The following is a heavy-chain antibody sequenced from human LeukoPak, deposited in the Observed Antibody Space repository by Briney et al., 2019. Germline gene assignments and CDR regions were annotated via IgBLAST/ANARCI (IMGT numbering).Heavy chain of an antibody. J-gene: IGHJ6*03. CDR2: IYYSGST. CDR3: GRAKRDYYDNSGYESYYYFMDV. CDR1: GGSISSGGYY. D-gene: IGHD3-22*01. V-gene: IGHV4-31*03. Sequence: PSETLSLTCTVSGGSISSGGYYWSWIRQHPGKGLEWIGYIYYSGSTYYNPSLKSRVTISVVTSKNQFSLKLSSVTAADTAVYYCGRAKRDYYDNSGYESYYYFMDVWGKGTTVTVSS.